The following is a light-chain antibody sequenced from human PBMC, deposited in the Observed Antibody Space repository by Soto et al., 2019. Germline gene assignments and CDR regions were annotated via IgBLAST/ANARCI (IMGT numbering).Light chain of an antibody. CDR3: QQSYRPPFT. Sequence: DIQMTQSPSSLSASVGDRVTITCRTSQSVSSNLNWYQQKPGKAPKLVIFAASLLQSEAPSRFSASGSGTDFTLTISSLQPEDFATYYCQQSYRPPFTFGPGTKVDVK. CDR2: AAS. CDR1: QSVSSN. V-gene: IGKV1-39*01. J-gene: IGKJ3*01.